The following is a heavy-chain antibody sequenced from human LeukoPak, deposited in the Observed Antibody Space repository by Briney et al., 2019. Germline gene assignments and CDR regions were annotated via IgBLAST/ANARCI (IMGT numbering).Heavy chain of an antibody. V-gene: IGHV4-59*01. Sequence: PSETLSLTCTVSGGSISSYYWSWIRQPPGKGLEWIGYVYYTGSTNYNPSLKSRVTISVDTSKSQFSLKLSSVTAADTAVYYCARTGYSSGWDYYYYYMDVWGKGTTVTVSS. CDR2: VYYTGST. D-gene: IGHD6-19*01. J-gene: IGHJ6*03. CDR1: GGSISSYY. CDR3: ARTGYSSGWDYYYYYMDV.